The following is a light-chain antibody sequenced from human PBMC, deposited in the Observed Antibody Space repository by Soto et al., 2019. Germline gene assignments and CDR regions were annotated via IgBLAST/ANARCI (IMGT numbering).Light chain of an antibody. Sequence: DIQMTQSPSSLSASVGDRVTITCRASQGISNYLAWYQQKPGKVPKLLIYAASTSQSGVPSRFSGSGSGTDFTLTISSLQPEDVATYYCQKYTRAPWTFGQGTKVEIK. V-gene: IGKV1-27*01. CDR1: QGISNY. CDR3: QKYTRAPWT. CDR2: AAS. J-gene: IGKJ1*01.